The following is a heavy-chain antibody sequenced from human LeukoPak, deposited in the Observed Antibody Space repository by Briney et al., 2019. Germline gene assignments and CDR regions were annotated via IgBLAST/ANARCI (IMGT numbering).Heavy chain of an antibody. CDR1: GGSISSYY. D-gene: IGHD3-22*01. CDR2: IYYSGST. Sequence: SETLSLTCTVSGGSISSYYWSWIRQPPGKGLEWIGYIYYSGSTNYNPSLKSRVTISVDTSKNQFSLKLSSVTAADTAVYYCARYDSSGYYYYYGMDVWGQGTTVTVSS. CDR3: ARYDSSGYYYYYGMDV. J-gene: IGHJ6*02. V-gene: IGHV4-59*08.